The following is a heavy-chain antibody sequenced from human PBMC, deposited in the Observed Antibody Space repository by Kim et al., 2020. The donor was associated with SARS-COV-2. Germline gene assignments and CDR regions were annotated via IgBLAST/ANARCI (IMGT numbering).Heavy chain of an antibody. CDR3: TRSTHLRIFGEAFGFAY. V-gene: IGHV3-49*04. CDR2: IRGKSYGETT. J-gene: IGHJ4*02. CDR1: GFNFGEYA. Sequence: GGSLRLSCATSGFNFGEYAINWVRQAPGKGLEWVGFIRGKSYGETTDYAASVKGTFCISRDDSKGTAYLQLTSLKSEDTGVYFCTRSTHLRIFGEAFGFAYGGQGTLPTVSP. D-gene: IGHD3-3*01.